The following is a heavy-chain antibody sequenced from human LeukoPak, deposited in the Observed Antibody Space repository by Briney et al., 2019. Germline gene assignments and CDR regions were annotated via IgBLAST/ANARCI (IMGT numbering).Heavy chain of an antibody. D-gene: IGHD3-22*01. V-gene: IGHV3-30*02. Sequence: GGSLRLSCPASGFTFSNYGMHWVRQAPGKGLEWVAFIRYDGSNKDYVDSVKGRFTISRDNSKNTLYLQMNSLRAEDTAVYYCAKDESSGLEYWGQGTLVTVSS. CDR3: AKDESSGLEY. CDR1: GFTFSNYG. J-gene: IGHJ4*02. CDR2: IRYDGSNK.